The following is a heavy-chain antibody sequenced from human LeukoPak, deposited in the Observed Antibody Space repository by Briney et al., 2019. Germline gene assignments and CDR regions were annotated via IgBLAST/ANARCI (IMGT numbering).Heavy chain of an antibody. J-gene: IGHJ3*02. Sequence: ASVKVSCKASVYTFTGYYMQWGRHAPGQGLEWRGWIKPISVVTKYAQKFQGRVTMTRHTSIRTAYMELSRVRSDDTPACYCARERGYSYDSSGYLKDSDALDIWGQKAMVTVSS. V-gene: IGHV1-2*02. D-gene: IGHD3-22*01. CDR3: ARERGYSYDSSGYLKDSDALDI. CDR1: VYTFTGYY. CDR2: IKPISVVT.